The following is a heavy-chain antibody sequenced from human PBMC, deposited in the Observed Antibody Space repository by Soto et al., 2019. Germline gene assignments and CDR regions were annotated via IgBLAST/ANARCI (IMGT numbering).Heavy chain of an antibody. CDR1: GGSISSSSYY. D-gene: IGHD6-19*01. CDR2: IYYSGSN. CDR3: APDSSAWYGGVHLYYFDY. J-gene: IGHJ4*02. V-gene: IGHV4-39*01. Sequence: SETLSLTCTVSGGSISSSSYYWGWIRQPPGKGLEWSGSIYYSGSNYYNPSLKSRVTISVDTSKNQFSRKLSSVTAADTAVYYCAPDSSAWYGGVHLYYFDYWGQGTLVTVSS.